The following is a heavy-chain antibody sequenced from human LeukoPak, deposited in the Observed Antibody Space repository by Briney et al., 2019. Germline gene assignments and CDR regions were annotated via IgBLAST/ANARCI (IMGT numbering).Heavy chain of an antibody. Sequence: TSETLSLTCTVSGGSISSGGYYWSWIRQHPGKGLEWIGYIYYSGSTYYNPSLKSRVTISVDTSKNRFSLKLSSVTAADTAVYYCARGDTAMGYYFDYWGQGTLVTVSS. J-gene: IGHJ4*02. CDR2: IYYSGST. CDR1: GGSISSGGYY. CDR3: ARGDTAMGYYFDY. V-gene: IGHV4-31*03. D-gene: IGHD5-18*01.